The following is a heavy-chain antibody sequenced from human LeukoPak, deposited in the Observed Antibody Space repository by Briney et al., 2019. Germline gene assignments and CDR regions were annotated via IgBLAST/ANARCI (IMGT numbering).Heavy chain of an antibody. CDR3: ARGYYYGSGAYDAFDI. D-gene: IGHD3-10*01. Sequence: GASVKVSCKASGGTFSSYAISWVRQAPGQGLEWMGGIIPIFGTANYAQKFQGRVTITADKSTSTAYMELSSLRSEDTAVYYCARGYYYGSGAYDAFDIWGQGTMVTVSS. CDR2: IIPIFGTA. J-gene: IGHJ3*02. V-gene: IGHV1-69*06. CDR1: GGTFSSYA.